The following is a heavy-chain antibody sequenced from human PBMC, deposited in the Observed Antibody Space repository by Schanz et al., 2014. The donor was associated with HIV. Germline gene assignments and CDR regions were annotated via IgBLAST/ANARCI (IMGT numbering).Heavy chain of an antibody. CDR1: GGSFSSST. Sequence: QMQLVQSGAEVKKPGSSVKVSCKASGGSFSSSTISWVRQAPGQGLEWMGGIIPLFGTRNYAQMFQGRVTITADESTNTAYVLVGSLRSEDTAVYYCASDLNTPEIVVLLDYWGQGTLVTVSS. CDR2: IIPLFGTR. D-gene: IGHD3-22*01. V-gene: IGHV1-69*01. CDR3: ASDLNTPEIVVLLDY. J-gene: IGHJ4*02.